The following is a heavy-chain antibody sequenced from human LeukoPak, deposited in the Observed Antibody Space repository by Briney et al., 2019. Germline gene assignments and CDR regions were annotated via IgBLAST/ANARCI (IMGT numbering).Heavy chain of an antibody. J-gene: IGHJ4*02. CDR1: GYTFTSYA. CDR2: INAGNGNT. CDR3: ARGRRVYGDRLSSVDY. D-gene: IGHD4-17*01. Sequence: ASVKVSCKASGYTFTSYAMHWVRQAPGQRLGWMGWINAGNGNTKYSQKFQGRVTITRDTSASTAYMELSSLRSEDTAVYYCARGRRVYGDRLSSVDYWGQGTLVTVSS. V-gene: IGHV1-3*01.